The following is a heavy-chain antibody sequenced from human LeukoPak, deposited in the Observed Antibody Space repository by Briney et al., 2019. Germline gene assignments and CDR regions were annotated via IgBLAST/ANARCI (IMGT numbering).Heavy chain of an antibody. CDR2: ISGGGGGT. V-gene: IGHV3-23*01. CDR1: RFTFSSYA. CDR3: ARETYCGGDCYSYYFDY. Sequence: PGGSLRLSCTASRFTFSSYAMSWVRQAPGKGLEWVSAISGGGGGTYYADSVKGRFTISRDNSKNTLYLQMNSLRAEDTAVYYCARETYCGGDCYSYYFDYWGQGTLVTVSS. D-gene: IGHD2-21*02. J-gene: IGHJ4*02.